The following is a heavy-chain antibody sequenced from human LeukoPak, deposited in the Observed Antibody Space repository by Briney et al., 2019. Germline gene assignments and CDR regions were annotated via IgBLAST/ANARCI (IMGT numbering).Heavy chain of an antibody. CDR1: GGSISSYH. Sequence: SVTLSLTCTVSGGSISSYHGSWMRQPGEEGLEGLGRIYTSGNTNYNPSRESGVTMSVETSKNQFSLKLSSVTAADTAVYYCARVGLYCSSTSCYAGNWFDPWGQGTMVTVSS. D-gene: IGHD2-2*01. J-gene: IGHJ5*01. V-gene: IGHV4-4*07. CDR3: ARVGLYCSSTSCYAGNWFDP. CDR2: IYTSGNT.